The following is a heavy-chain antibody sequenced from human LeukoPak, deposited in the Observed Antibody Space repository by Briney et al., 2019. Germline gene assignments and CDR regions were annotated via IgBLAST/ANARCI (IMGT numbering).Heavy chain of an antibody. CDR1: GFTFSSYA. Sequence: GVSLSLSGAASGFTFSSYAMSWFRQAPGKGREWFSAIIVSRGRTYYADSVKGRFTISRDNSKNTLYLQMNSLRAEDTAVYYCAKDPSLYSSSWYGERWFDPWGQGTLVTVSS. CDR3: AKDPSLYSSSWYGERWFDP. D-gene: IGHD6-13*01. J-gene: IGHJ5*02. V-gene: IGHV3-23*01. CDR2: IIVSRGRT.